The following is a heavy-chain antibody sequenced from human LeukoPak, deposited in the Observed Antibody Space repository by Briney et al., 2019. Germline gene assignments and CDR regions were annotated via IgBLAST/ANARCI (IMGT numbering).Heavy chain of an antibody. Sequence: GGSLRLSCAASGFTFDDYAIHGGRQAPGKGLEWGSGISWNSGSIGYADSVKGRFTIHRDNAKHYLYLQMNSLRAEDTALYYCARDLSPRYCSSTRCYAVGWFDPWGQGTLVTVSS. CDR2: ISWNSGSI. J-gene: IGHJ5*02. CDR3: ARDLSPRYCSSTRCYAVGWFDP. CDR1: GFTFDDYA. V-gene: IGHV3-9*01. D-gene: IGHD2-2*01.